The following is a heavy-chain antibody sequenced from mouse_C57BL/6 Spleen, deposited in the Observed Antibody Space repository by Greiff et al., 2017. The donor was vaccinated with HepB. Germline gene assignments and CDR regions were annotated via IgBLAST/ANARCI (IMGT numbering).Heavy chain of an antibody. J-gene: IGHJ1*03. CDR3: ARRGPYSNYLYWYFDV. CDR2: ISSGSSTI. CDR1: GFTFSDYG. V-gene: IGHV5-17*01. D-gene: IGHD2-5*01. Sequence: EVHLVESGGGLVKPGGSLKLSCAASGFTFSDYGMHWVRQAPEKGLEWVAYISSGSSTIYYADTVKGRFTISRDNAKNTLFLQMTSLRSEDTAMYYCARRGPYSNYLYWYFDVWGTGTTVTVSS.